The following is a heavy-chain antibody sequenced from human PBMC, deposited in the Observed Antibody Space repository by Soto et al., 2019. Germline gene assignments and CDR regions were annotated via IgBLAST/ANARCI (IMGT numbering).Heavy chain of an antibody. V-gene: IGHV4-39*01. Sequence: SETLSLTCAVSGGSISTPSYYWGWIRQPPGRGPEWIGSIFYNGRTYPNPSLKSRITISVDTSEDQFSLKLTSVTAADTAVYYCARLYSGSYQQDFWGQGTLVTVSS. CDR1: GGSISTPSYY. CDR2: IFYNGRT. CDR3: ARLYSGSYQQDF. D-gene: IGHD1-26*01. J-gene: IGHJ4*02.